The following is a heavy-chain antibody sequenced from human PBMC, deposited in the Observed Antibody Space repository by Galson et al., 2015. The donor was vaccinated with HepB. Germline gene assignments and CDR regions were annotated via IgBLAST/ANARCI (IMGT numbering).Heavy chain of an antibody. Sequence: SLRLSCAASGFTFSSYAMHWVRQAPGKGLEWVAVISYDGSNKYYADSVKGRFTISRDNAKNSLYLQMNSLRAEDTAVYYCARVPTGTGGYDSPLDYWGQGTLVTVSS. V-gene: IGHV3-30-3*01. CDR3: ARVPTGTGGYDSPLDY. CDR1: GFTFSSYA. D-gene: IGHD5-12*01. J-gene: IGHJ4*02. CDR2: ISYDGSNK.